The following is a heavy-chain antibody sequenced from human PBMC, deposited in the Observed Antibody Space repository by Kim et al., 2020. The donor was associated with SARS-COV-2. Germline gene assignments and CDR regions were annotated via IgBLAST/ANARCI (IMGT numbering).Heavy chain of an antibody. CDR1: GFTVSSNY. CDR2: IYSGGNT. J-gene: IGHJ4*02. Sequence: GGSLRLSCAASGFTVSSNYMSWVRQAPGKGLEWVSLIYSGGNTYYADSVNGRFTISRDNSKNTLYLQMNSLRAEDTAVYYCARENYYDSSDYPYFDYWGQGTLVTVSS. CDR3: ARENYYDSSDYPYFDY. V-gene: IGHV3-53*01. D-gene: IGHD3-22*01.